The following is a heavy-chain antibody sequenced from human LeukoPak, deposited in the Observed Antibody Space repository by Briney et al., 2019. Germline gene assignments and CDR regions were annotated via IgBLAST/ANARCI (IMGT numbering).Heavy chain of an antibody. CDR2: LYIGGNT. D-gene: IGHD5-18*01. Sequence: GGSLRLSCAAPGLTVNNNYMNWVRQAPGKGLEWVSALYIGGNTYYADSVRGRFTISGDNSKNTLYLQMNSLRAEDTAIYYCMTAAGYNFGQYWGQGTLVTVSS. J-gene: IGHJ4*02. V-gene: IGHV3-53*01. CDR3: MTAAGYNFGQY. CDR1: GLTVNNNY.